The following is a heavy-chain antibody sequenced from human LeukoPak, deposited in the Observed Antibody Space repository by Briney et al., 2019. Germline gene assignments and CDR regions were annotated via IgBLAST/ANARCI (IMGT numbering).Heavy chain of an antibody. V-gene: IGHV3-23*01. CDR3: ADYRKPQGLDY. D-gene: IGHD1-14*01. CDR2: IDASGSDT. CDR1: GVTLSDHH. J-gene: IGHJ4*02. Sequence: PGGSLRLSCAASGVTLSDHHIDWVRQAPGQGLEWVSAIDASGSDTYYTDSVKGRFTISRDNSKNTVYLQMNSLRVEDTAVYYCADYRKPQGLDYWGQGTLVTVSS.